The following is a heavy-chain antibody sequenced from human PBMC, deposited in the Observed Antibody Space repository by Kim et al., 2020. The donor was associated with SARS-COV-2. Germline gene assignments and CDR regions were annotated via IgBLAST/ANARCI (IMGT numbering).Heavy chain of an antibody. J-gene: IGHJ4*02. CDR1: GFTFSTYW. D-gene: IGHD2-15*01. CDR2: IKQDGSER. V-gene: IGHV3-7*01. Sequence: GGSLRLSCAASGFTFSTYWMYWVRQAPGKGLEWVAKIKQDGSERYYLDSVKGRFTISRDNAKNSLYLQMNSLRADDTAGYFCSGGGRIAFWGQGTLVTVS. CDR3: SGGGRIAF.